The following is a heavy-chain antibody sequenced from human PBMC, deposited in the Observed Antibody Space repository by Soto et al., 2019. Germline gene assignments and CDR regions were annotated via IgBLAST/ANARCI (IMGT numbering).Heavy chain of an antibody. Sequence: QVQLVESGGGLVKPGGSLRLSCAASGFTFSDYYMSWIRQAPGKGLEWVSYIISSSSYTNYADSVKGRFTISVYNAKNSLYLKMNSLRAEDTAVYYCACNNAAASTYYYYGMDVWGQGTTVTVSS. D-gene: IGHD6-13*01. J-gene: IGHJ6*02. V-gene: IGHV3-11*05. CDR2: IISSSSYT. CDR3: ACNNAAASTYYYYGMDV. CDR1: GFTFSDYY.